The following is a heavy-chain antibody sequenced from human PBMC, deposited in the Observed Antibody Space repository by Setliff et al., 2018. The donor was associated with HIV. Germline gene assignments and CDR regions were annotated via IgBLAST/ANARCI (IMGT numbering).Heavy chain of an antibody. J-gene: IGHJ4*02. CDR3: TTPLDSSGYFGSDYFDY. D-gene: IGHD3-22*01. CDR2: IYPGDSDS. CDR1: GYSFVDFW. V-gene: IGHV5-51*01. Sequence: GESLKISCHLSGYSFVDFWIGWVRQMSGKGLEWVGFIYPGDSDSRYSPSFRGQVTISADTSTDTAYLELSSLRSEDSAFYYCTTPLDSSGYFGSDYFDYWGQGALVTVSS.